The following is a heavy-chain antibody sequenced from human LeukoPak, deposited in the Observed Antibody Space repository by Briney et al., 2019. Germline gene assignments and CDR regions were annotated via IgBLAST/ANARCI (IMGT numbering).Heavy chain of an antibody. CDR3: ASSRQLGQFDY. CDR2: ISAYNGNT. CDR1: GYTFTSYG. Sequence: VASVKVSCKASGYTFTSYGISWARQAPGQGLEWMGWISAYNGNTNYAQKLQGRVTMTTDTSTSTAYMELRSLRSDDTAVYYCASSRQLGQFDYWGQGALVTVSS. D-gene: IGHD6-13*01. J-gene: IGHJ4*02. V-gene: IGHV1-18*01.